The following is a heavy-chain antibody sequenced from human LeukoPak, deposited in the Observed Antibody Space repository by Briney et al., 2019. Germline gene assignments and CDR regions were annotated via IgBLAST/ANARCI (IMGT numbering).Heavy chain of an antibody. D-gene: IGHD1-14*01. J-gene: IGHJ5*02. Sequence: VGSLRLSCEAAGFTFSDDWMHWVRQAPGKGLVWVSHISSDESSTTYADSVKGRFTISRDNRKNTLYMQMNSLRVEDTAMYYCTRNPDGRNWFDPWGQGTLVTVSS. CDR3: TRNPDGRNWFDP. V-gene: IGHV3-74*01. CDR1: GFTFSDDW. CDR2: ISSDESST.